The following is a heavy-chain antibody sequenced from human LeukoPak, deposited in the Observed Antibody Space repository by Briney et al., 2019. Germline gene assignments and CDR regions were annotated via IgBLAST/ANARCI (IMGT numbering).Heavy chain of an antibody. CDR3: ASNRFDSFGVVIKEYYFDY. D-gene: IGHD3-3*01. J-gene: IGHJ4*02. CDR2: IIPIFGTA. V-gene: IGHV1-69*13. Sequence: ASVRLSCKASGGTFSSYAISWVRQAPGQGLEWMGGIIPIFGTANYAQKFQGRVTITADESTSTAYMELSSLRSEDTAVYYCASNRFDSFGVVIKEYYFDYWGQGTLVTVSS. CDR1: GGTFSSYA.